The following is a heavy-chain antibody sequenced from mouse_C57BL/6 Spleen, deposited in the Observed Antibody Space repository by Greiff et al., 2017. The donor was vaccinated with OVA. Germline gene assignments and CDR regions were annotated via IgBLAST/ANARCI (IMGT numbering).Heavy chain of an antibody. Sequence: DVMLVESGGGLVKPGGSLKLSCAASGFTFSDYGMHWVRQAPEKGLEWVAYISSGSSTFYYADTVKGRFTISRDNAKNTLFLQMTSLRSEDTAMYDCATLYYGRSYRWYVDVWGTGTTVTVSS. CDR1: GFTFSDYG. V-gene: IGHV5-17*01. D-gene: IGHD1-1*01. J-gene: IGHJ1*03. CDR3: ATLYYGRSYRWYVDV. CDR2: ISSGSSTF.